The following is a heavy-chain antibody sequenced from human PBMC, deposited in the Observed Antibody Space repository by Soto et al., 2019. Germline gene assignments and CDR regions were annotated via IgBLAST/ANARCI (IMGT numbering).Heavy chain of an antibody. Sequence: ASVKVSCKASGGTFSSYAISWVRQAPGQGLEWMGGIIPIFGTANYAQKFQGRVTITADESTSTAYMELSSLRSEDTAVYYCARSEGYYYGSGSPDAFDIWGQGTMVTVSS. CDR1: GGTFSSYA. V-gene: IGHV1-69*13. CDR3: ARSEGYYYGSGSPDAFDI. D-gene: IGHD3-10*01. J-gene: IGHJ3*02. CDR2: IIPIFGTA.